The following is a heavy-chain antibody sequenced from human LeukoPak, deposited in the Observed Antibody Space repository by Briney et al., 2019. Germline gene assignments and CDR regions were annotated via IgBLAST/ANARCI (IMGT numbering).Heavy chain of an antibody. D-gene: IGHD6-13*01. CDR1: GFTFSSHW. CDR2: INTDGSTT. V-gene: IGHV3-74*01. J-gene: IGHJ4*02. Sequence: GGSLRLSCATAGFTFSSHWMHWVRQGPGKGLVWVSRINTDGSTTSYADSVKGRFTISRDNAKNTLYLQMNSLRAEDTAVYYCARVIIAATGIDYWGRGTLVTVSS. CDR3: ARVIIAATGIDY.